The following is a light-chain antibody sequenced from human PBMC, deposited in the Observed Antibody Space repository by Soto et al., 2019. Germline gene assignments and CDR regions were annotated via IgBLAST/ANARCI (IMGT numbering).Light chain of an antibody. V-gene: IGLV2-23*02. CDR1: SGDVGSYNL. J-gene: IGLJ1*01. CDR3: CSYAGSSTYV. Sequence: QSVLTQPASVSGSPVQSITISCTGTSGDVGSYNLVSWYQQHPGKAPKLMIYEVSKRPSGVSNRFSGSKSGNTASLTISGLQAEDEADYYCCSYAGSSTYVFGTGTKVTVL. CDR2: EVS.